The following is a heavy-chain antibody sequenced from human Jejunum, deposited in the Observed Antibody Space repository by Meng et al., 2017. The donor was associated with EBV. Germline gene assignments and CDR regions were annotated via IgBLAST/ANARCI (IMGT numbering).Heavy chain of an antibody. CDR2: INTGYGDT. CDR1: GYHFTTYG. D-gene: IGHD2-15*01. CDR3: ARELLEDTPWYVDV. V-gene: IGHV1-3*04. J-gene: IGHJ2*01. Sequence: QVQLVQSGAEVKQPGASVKLSCTASGYHFTTYGMHWVRQAPGQSLEWMGWINTGYGDTKYSQRFQGRVTISRDTSANTAYMELSSLRSEDTAVYYCARELLEDTPWYVDVWARGTLVTVSA.